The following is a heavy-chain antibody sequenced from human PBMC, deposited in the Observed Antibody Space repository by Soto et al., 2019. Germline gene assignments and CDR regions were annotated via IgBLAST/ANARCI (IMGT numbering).Heavy chain of an antibody. CDR2: INHSGST. D-gene: IGHD6-19*01. CDR1: GGSFSGYY. J-gene: IGHJ4*02. V-gene: IGHV4-34*01. CDR3: ARGRGYSSGWRATF. Sequence: SETLSLTCAVYGGSFSGYYWSWIRQPPGKGLEWIGEINHSGSTNYNPSLKSRVTISVGTSKNQFSLKLSSVTAADTAVYYCARGRGYSSGWRATFWGQGTLVTVSS.